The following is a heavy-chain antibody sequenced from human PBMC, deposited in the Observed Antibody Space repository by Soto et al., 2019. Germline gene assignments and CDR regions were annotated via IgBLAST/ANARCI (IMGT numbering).Heavy chain of an antibody. J-gene: IGHJ1*01. V-gene: IGHV1-3*01. CDR1: GYTFTSYA. Sequence: ASVKVSCKASGYTFTSYAMHWVRQAPGQRLEWMGWINAGNGNTKYSQKFQGRVTITRDTSASTAYIELSSLRSEDTAVYYCARSPRIAVAGTREYFQHWGQGTLVTAPQ. D-gene: IGHD6-19*01. CDR2: INAGNGNT. CDR3: ARSPRIAVAGTREYFQH.